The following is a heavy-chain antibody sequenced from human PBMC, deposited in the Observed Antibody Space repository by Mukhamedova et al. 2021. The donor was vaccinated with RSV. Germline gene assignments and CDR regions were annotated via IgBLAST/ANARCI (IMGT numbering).Heavy chain of an antibody. D-gene: IGHD5-18*01. CDR3: VKDQGGYSYAFGTGDYHGLDV. J-gene: IGHJ6*02. Sequence: QAPGKGLEWVSGLSGSGSSTDYADSVRGRFSISRDNSKNTVYLQMNSLRAEDTAVYYCVKDQGGYSYAFGTGDYHGLDVRGQGTTV. V-gene: IGHV3-23*01. CDR2: LSGSGSST.